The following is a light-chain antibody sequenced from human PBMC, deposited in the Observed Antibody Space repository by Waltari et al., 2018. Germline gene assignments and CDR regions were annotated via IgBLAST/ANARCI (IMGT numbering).Light chain of an antibody. CDR1: DSGIVPYNY. Sequence: QSALTEPASVSGSPGQSSTIPGTGTDSGIVPYNYVSWYQQHPGTAPQLIIYGVRDRPSGVSNCFSGSKSGHTASLTISGLQAEDEADYYCSSFTRSRTWLFGGGTKVTVL. CDR2: GVR. V-gene: IGLV2-14*03. J-gene: IGLJ3*02. CDR3: SSFTRSRTWL.